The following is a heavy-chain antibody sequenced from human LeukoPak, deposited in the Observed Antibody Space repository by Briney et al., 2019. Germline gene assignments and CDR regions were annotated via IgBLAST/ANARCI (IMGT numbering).Heavy chain of an antibody. V-gene: IGHV3-48*01. Sequence: GGSLRLFCAASGFTFSSYSMNWVRQAPGKGLEWVSYISSSSSTIYYADSVKGRFTISRDNAKNSLYLQMNSLRAEDTAVYYCARRDIVVVPAATRAFDIWGQGTMVTVSS. CDR2: ISSSSSTI. CDR3: ARRDIVVVPAATRAFDI. D-gene: IGHD2-2*01. J-gene: IGHJ3*02. CDR1: GFTFSSYS.